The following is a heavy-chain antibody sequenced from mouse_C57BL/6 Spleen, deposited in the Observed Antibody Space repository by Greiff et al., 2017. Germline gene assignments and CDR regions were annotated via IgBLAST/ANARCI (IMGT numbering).Heavy chain of an antibody. V-gene: IGHV1-61*01. CDR1: GYTFTSYW. Sequence: VQLQQPGAELVRPGSSVKLSCKASGYTFTSYWMDWVKQRPGQGLEWIGNIYPSDSETHYNQKFKDKATLTVDKSSSTAYMQLSSLTSESSAVYYCAREGTNYFDYWGQGTTLTVSS. D-gene: IGHD2-13*01. J-gene: IGHJ2*01. CDR3: AREGTNYFDY. CDR2: IYPSDSET.